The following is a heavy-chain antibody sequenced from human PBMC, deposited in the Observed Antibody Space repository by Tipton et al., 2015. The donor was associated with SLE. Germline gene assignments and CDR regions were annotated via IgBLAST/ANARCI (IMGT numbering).Heavy chain of an antibody. CDR3: ARDPPFWSGYYGDYYYMDV. CDR2: IHISGST. V-gene: IGHV4-61*02. Sequence: TLSLTCTVSGGSISSGSYYWSWTRQPAGKGLEWIGRIHISGSTNYNPPLKSRVTISVDTSTNQFSLKVSSVTAADTAVYYCARDPPFWSGYYGDYYYMDVWGKGTTVTVSS. CDR1: GGSISSGSYY. D-gene: IGHD3-3*01. J-gene: IGHJ6*03.